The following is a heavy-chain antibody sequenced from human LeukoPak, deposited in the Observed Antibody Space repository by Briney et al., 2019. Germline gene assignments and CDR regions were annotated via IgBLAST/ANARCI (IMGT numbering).Heavy chain of an antibody. Sequence: SETLSLTCAVSGGSINNYYWSWIRQPPGKGLEWIGYIYYSGSTNYNPSLKSRVTISVDTSKNQFSLKLSSVTAADTAVYYCARTRGYSGYAETYYFDYWGQGTLVTVSS. J-gene: IGHJ4*02. CDR3: ARTRGYSGYAETYYFDY. V-gene: IGHV4-59*01. D-gene: IGHD5-12*01. CDR2: IYYSGST. CDR1: GGSINNYY.